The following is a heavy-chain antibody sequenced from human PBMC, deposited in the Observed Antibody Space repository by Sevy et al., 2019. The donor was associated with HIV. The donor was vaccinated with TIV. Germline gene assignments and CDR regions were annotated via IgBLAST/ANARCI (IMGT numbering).Heavy chain of an antibody. CDR1: GFTFTEFV. Sequence: GESLKISCAASGFTFTEFVMSWVRQAPGKGLESVSTINSGGGSTYYADSVKGRFTISRDNSQNTLDLQMNSLRAEDTAVYYCAKDVVGGYYDSSGYSDHWGQGTLVTVSS. CDR2: INSGGGST. V-gene: IGHV3-23*01. CDR3: AKDVVGGYYDSSGYSDH. J-gene: IGHJ4*02. D-gene: IGHD3-22*01.